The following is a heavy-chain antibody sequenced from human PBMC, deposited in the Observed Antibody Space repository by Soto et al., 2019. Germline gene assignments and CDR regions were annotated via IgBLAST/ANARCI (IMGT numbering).Heavy chain of an antibody. CDR2: IIPIFGTA. CDR1: GCTFSSYA. J-gene: IGHJ1*01. CDR3: ASGGVFLAYCGGDCYPPPGEYFQH. D-gene: IGHD2-21*02. V-gene: IGHV1-69*13. Sequence: SVKVSCKASGCTFSSYAISWVRQAPGQGLEWMGGIIPIFGTANYAQKFQGRVTITADESTSTAYMELSSLRSEDTAVYYCASGGVFLAYCGGDCYPPPGEYFQHWGQGTLVTVSS.